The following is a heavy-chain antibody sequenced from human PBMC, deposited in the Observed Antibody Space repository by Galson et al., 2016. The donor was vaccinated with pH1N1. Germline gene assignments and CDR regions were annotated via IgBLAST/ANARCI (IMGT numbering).Heavy chain of an antibody. D-gene: IGHD5-12*01. CDR2: ILYDGTNE. J-gene: IGHJ1*01. Sequence: SLRLSCAASGFTFTSYAMHWVRQAPGKGLEWVAVILYDGTNEYYADSVKGRFTISRDKTQSTVYLQMNSLRTEDTAGYYCARDSEYSGHEGFHWAQGTLVNVSS. CDR3: ARDSEYSGHEGFH. CDR1: GFTFTSYA. V-gene: IGHV3-30*04.